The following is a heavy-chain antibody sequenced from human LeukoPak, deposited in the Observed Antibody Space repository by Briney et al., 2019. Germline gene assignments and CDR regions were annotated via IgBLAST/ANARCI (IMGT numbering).Heavy chain of an antibody. CDR3: ASESSTSCYTCRYFQH. D-gene: IGHD2-2*02. V-gene: IGHV1-69*01. CDR1: GGTFSSYA. J-gene: IGHJ1*01. Sequence: ASVKVSCKASGGTFSSYAISWVRQAPGQGLEWMGGIIPIFGTANYAQKFQGRVTITADESTSTAYMELSSLRSEDTAVYYCASESSTSCYTCRYFQHWGQGTLVTVS. CDR2: IIPIFGTA.